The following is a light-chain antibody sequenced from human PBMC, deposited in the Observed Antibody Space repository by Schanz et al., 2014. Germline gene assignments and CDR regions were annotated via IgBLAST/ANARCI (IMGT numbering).Light chain of an antibody. J-gene: IGKJ4*01. Sequence: DIQLTPSPSSLSASVGDRVTITCRARLSISGYLNWYQQKPGEAPKLLIYTASNLQSGVPSRFSGSGSGTDFTLTISSLQPEDFATYFCQESYTTSLTFGGGTKVEIK. CDR2: TAS. CDR3: QESYTTSLT. V-gene: IGKV1-39*01. CDR1: LSISGY.